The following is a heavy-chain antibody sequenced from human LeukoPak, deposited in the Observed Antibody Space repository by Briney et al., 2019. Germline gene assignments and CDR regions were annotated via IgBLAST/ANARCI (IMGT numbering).Heavy chain of an antibody. V-gene: IGHV1-69*01. CDR2: IIPIFGTA. CDR3: ARSPYSSSWFSLAYYYYGMDV. J-gene: IGHJ6*02. Sequence: SVKVSCKASGGTFSSYAISWVRQAPGQGLEWMGGIIPIFGTANYAQKFQGRVTITADESTSTAYMELSSLRSEDTAVYYCARSPYSSSWFSLAYYYYGMDVWGQGTTVTVSS. D-gene: IGHD6-13*01. CDR1: GGTFSSYA.